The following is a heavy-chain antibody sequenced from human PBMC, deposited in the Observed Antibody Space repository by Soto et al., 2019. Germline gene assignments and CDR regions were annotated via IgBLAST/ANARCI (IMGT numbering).Heavy chain of an antibody. J-gene: IGHJ4*02. CDR1: GYTFTSYG. CDR2: ISAYNGNT. Sequence: ASVKVSCKASGYTFTSYGISWVRQAPGQGLEWMGWISAYNGNTNYAQKLQGRVTMTTDTSTSTAYMELRSLRSDDTAVYYCARDPGSSGWYAPFDYWGQGTLVTVSS. D-gene: IGHD6-19*01. CDR3: ARDPGSSGWYAPFDY. V-gene: IGHV1-18*01.